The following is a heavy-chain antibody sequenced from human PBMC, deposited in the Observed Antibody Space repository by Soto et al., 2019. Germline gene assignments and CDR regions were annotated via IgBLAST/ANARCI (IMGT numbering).Heavy chain of an antibody. J-gene: IGHJ3*02. CDR3: ARGGQQLVRDAFDI. D-gene: IGHD6-13*01. CDR2: IGTAGDT. Sequence: EVQLVESGGGLVQPGGSLRLSCVASGFTFSSYDMHWVRQATGKGLEWVSAIGTAGDTYYPGSVKGRFTISRENAKNSLYLQMNSLRAGDTAVYYCARGGQQLVRDAFDIWGQGTMVTVSS. CDR1: GFTFSSYD. V-gene: IGHV3-13*01.